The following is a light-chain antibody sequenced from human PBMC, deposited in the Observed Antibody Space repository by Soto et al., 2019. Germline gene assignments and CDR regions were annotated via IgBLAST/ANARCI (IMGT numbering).Light chain of an antibody. Sequence: QSALTQPPSVSRAPGQRVTISCTGSSSNIGTGYDVHWYQHLPGTAPKLLIYANGNRPSGVPDRFSGSKSGTSASLAITGLQAYYDADYCCPPYATSLSASAFGTGTKVTVL. V-gene: IGLV1-40*01. J-gene: IGLJ1*01. CDR2: ANG. CDR1: SSNIGTGYD. CDR3: PPYATSLSASA.